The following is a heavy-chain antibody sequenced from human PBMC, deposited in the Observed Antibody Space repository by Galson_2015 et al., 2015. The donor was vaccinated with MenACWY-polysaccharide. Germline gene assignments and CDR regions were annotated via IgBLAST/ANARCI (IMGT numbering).Heavy chain of an antibody. CDR1: GFRVSENF. J-gene: IGHJ5*01. CDR2: IYPSGAT. CDR3: AGESKSSQDS. Sequence: SLRLSCAVSGFRVSENFLSWVRQVPGRGLEYVSDIYPSGATYYRDSVRGRFTMSSDAFQNSLYHQMNNLRVVDNSIYFCAGESKSSQDSWGTGTLVTVSS. V-gene: IGHV3-53*01.